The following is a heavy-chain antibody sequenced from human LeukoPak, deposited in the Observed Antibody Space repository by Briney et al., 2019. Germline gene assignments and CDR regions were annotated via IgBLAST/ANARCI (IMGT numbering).Heavy chain of an antibody. V-gene: IGHV3-23*01. D-gene: IGHD3-10*01. Sequence: PAGGSLRLSCAASGFTFSSYAMSWVRQAPGKGLEWVSAFSGSGGDTYYADSVKGRFTISRVNSKNTPYLQMNSLRAEHPAVNYCARGVLRYGSGSYNFVYWGQRTLVTDSS. CDR1: GFTFSSYA. CDR3: ARGVLRYGSGSYNFVY. J-gene: IGHJ4*02. CDR2: FSGSGGDT.